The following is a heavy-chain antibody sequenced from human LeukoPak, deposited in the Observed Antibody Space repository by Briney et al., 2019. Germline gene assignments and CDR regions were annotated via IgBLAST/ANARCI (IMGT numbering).Heavy chain of an antibody. J-gene: IGHJ4*02. CDR2: ISAYNGNT. Sequence: ASVKVSCKASGYTFTSYGISWVRQAPGQGLEWMGWISAYNGNTNYAQKLQGRVTMTTDTSTSTAYMELSSLRSEDTAVYYCARDSGGGVGATEDDYWGQGTLVTVSS. V-gene: IGHV1-18*01. CDR3: ARDSGGGVGATEDDY. D-gene: IGHD1-26*01. CDR1: GYTFTSYG.